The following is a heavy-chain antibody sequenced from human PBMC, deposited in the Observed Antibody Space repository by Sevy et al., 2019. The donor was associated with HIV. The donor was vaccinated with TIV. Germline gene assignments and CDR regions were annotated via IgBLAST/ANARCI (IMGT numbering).Heavy chain of an antibody. J-gene: IGHJ2*01. CDR3: ARQSKAAPLHWYFDL. V-gene: IGHV4-39*01. D-gene: IGHD6-13*01. Sequence: SETLSLTCNVSGDSISSSSHYWGWVRQPPGKGLEWIGSIYYSGCTYYNPSLKSRVTIFEDTSKNQFSLNLNSVTVADTAIYYCARQSKAAPLHWYFDLWGRGTLVTVSS. CDR1: GDSISSSSHY. CDR2: IYYSGCT.